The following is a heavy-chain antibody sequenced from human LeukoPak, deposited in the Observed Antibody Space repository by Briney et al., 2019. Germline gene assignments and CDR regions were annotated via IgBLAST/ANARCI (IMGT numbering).Heavy chain of an antibody. CDR3: ARLLDGGYGHGGLFDY. V-gene: IGHV5-51*01. CDR2: IYAGDSDT. Sequence: RGESLKISCKGSGYSFTTSWIVWVRQMPGKGLEWMGIIYAGDSDTIYSPSFQGQVTISADKSISTAYLQWSSLKASDTAMYYCARLLDGGYGHGGLFDYWGQGTLVTVSS. D-gene: IGHD5-12*01. J-gene: IGHJ4*02. CDR1: GYSFTTSW.